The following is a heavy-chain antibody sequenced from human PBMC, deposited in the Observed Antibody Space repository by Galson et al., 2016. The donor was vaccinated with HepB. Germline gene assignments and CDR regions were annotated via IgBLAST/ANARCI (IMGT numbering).Heavy chain of an antibody. J-gene: IGHJ5*02. D-gene: IGHD3-16*01. Sequence: SLRLSCAASGFTFSSYFMSWVRQAPGKGLEWVAYINHYGDEQYYVDSVKGRFTISRENAKNSLYLQMNSLRAEDTAVYYCARLWGLAPPTWFDPWGQGTLVTVSS. CDR1: GFTFSSYF. CDR2: INHYGDEQ. CDR3: ARLWGLAPPTWFDP. V-gene: IGHV3-7*03.